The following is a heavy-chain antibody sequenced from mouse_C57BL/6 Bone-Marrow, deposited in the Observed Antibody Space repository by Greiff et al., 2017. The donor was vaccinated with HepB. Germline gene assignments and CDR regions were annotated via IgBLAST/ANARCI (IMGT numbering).Heavy chain of an antibody. D-gene: IGHD2-3*01. CDR1: GISITTGNYR. CDR2: IYYSGTI. CDR3: ARIYDGYYTSFAY. J-gene: IGHJ3*01. V-gene: IGHV3-5*01. Sequence: EVKVEESGPGLVKPSQTVFLTCTVTGISITTGNYRWSWIRQFPGNKLEWIGYIYYSGTITYNPSLTSRTTITRDTPKNQFFLEMNSLTAEDTATYYCARIYDGYYTSFAYWGQGTLVTVSA.